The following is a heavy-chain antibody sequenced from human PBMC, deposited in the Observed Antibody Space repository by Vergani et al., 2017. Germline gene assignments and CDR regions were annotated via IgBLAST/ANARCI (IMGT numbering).Heavy chain of an antibody. J-gene: IGHJ6*02. CDR2: IKQDGSEK. CDR3: ARETSDIVVVPAAIFHYYYGMDV. D-gene: IGHD2-2*02. Sequence: EVQLVESGGGLDQPGGSLSLSCAASGFTFSSNWMSWVRQAPGKGLEWVANIKQDGSEKCYVDSVKGRFPISRDNAKNSLYLQMNSLRAEDTAVYYCARETSDIVVVPAAIFHYYYGMDVWGQGTTVTVSS. V-gene: IGHV3-7*03. CDR1: GFTFSSNW.